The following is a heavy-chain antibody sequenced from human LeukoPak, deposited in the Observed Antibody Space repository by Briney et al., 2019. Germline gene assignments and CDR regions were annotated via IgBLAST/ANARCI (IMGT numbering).Heavy chain of an antibody. J-gene: IGHJ4*02. V-gene: IGHV1-46*01. Sequence: ASVKVSCTASGYTFTSYYMHWVRQAPGQGLEWMGIINPSGGSTSYAQKFQGRVTMTRDTSTSTVYMELSSLRSEGTAVYYCARVGRLVGADFDYWGQGTLVTVSS. CDR1: GYTFTSYY. D-gene: IGHD1-26*01. CDR2: INPSGGST. CDR3: ARVGRLVGADFDY.